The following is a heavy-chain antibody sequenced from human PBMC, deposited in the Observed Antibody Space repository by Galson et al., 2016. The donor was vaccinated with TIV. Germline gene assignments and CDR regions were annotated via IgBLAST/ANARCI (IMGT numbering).Heavy chain of an antibody. CDR3: AKMDSSGFDYVRRFDF. CDR2: ISAGGGRT. V-gene: IGHV3-23*01. J-gene: IGHJ4*02. Sequence: SLRLSCAASGFTFSSFAMTWVRQAPGKGLEWVSRISAGGGRTDYADSVKGRFTISRDNPKHTLYLQMSSLRADDTAVYFGAKMDSSGFDYVRRFDFWGQGTLATVSS. CDR1: GFTFSSFA. D-gene: IGHD3-22*01.